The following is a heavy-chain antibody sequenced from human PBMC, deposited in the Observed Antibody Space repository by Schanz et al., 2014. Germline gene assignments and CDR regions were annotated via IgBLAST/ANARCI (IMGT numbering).Heavy chain of an antibody. Sequence: EVQLVESGGGVVRPGGSLRLSCAASGFTFENYALTWVRQVPGKGLEWVSRINWSDGGSTGYTDSVRGRFTISSDSSKNTLYLQMSSLRAEDTAVYYCAKSLESCPGGRCSRGYFDYWGQGTLVNVSS. D-gene: IGHD2-8*02. V-gene: IGHV3-20*04. J-gene: IGHJ4*02. CDR1: GFTFENYA. CDR3: AKSLESCPGGRCSRGYFDY. CDR2: INWSDGGST.